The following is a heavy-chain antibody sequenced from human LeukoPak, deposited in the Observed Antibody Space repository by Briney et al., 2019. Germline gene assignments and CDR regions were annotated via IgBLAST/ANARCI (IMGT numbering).Heavy chain of an antibody. Sequence: PGGSLRLSCAASGFTFSSYWMSWVRQAPGKGLEWVANIKQDGSEKYYVDSVKGRFTISRDNAKNSLYLQMNSLRAEDTAVYYCARNPPGYSSSWYFDYWGQGTLVTVSS. CDR2: IKQDGSEK. CDR1: GFTFSSYW. D-gene: IGHD6-13*01. J-gene: IGHJ4*02. CDR3: ARNPPGYSSSWYFDY. V-gene: IGHV3-7*01.